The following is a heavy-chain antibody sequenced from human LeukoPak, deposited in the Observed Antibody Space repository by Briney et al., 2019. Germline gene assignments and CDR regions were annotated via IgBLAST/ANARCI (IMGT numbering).Heavy chain of an antibody. Sequence: ETLSLTCTVSGGSISSSSYYWGWVRQAPGKGLEWVSSISSSSSYIYYADPVRGRFTISRDNAKNSLYLQMNSLRAEDTAVYYCACSSATDAFDIWGQGTMVTVSS. D-gene: IGHD2-2*01. J-gene: IGHJ3*02. CDR2: ISSSSSYI. CDR3: ACSSATDAFDI. CDR1: GGSISSSSYY. V-gene: IGHV3-21*01.